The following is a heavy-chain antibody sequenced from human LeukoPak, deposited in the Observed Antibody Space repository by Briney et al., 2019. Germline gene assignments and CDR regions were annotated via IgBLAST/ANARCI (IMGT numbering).Heavy chain of an antibody. CDR1: GFTFSSYS. J-gene: IGHJ4*02. V-gene: IGHV3-21*01. CDR2: ISSSSSYI. CDR3: ARDRGYSYGFDY. Sequence: NPGRSVRLSCGPSGFTFSSYSMNWLRQAPGKGLEWVSSISSSSSYIYYADSVKGRFTISRDNAKNSLYLQMNSLRAEDTAVYYCARDRGYSYGFDYWGQGTLVTVSS. D-gene: IGHD5-18*01.